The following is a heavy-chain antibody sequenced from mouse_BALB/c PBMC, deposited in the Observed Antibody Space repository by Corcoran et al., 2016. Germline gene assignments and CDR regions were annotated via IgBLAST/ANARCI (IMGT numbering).Heavy chain of an antibody. Sequence: EVQLQQSGAELVKPGASVKLSCTASGFNIKDTYMHWVNQRPEQGLEWIGRIDPANGKTKYDPNFQGKATITADTSSNTAYLQLSSPTSEDTAVYYCARDYDYDDAMDYWGQGTSVTVSS. D-gene: IGHD2-4*01. J-gene: IGHJ4*01. V-gene: IGHV14-3*02. CDR1: GFNIKDTY. CDR3: ARDYDYDDAMDY. CDR2: IDPANGKT.